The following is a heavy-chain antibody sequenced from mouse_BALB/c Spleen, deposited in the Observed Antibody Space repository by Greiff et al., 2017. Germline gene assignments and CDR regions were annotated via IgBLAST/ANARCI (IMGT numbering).Heavy chain of an antibody. CDR2: ISSGGGST. V-gene: IGHV5-12-1*01. CDR3: ARHSRYDGAMDD. D-gene: IGHD2-14*01. J-gene: IGHJ4*01. Sequence: EVQVVESGGGLVKPGGSLKLSCAASGFAFSSYDMSWVRQTPEKRLEWVAYISSGGGSTYYPDTVKGRFTISRDNAKNTLYLQMSSLKSEDTDMYYCARHSRYDGAMDDWGQGTAVTVSS. CDR1: GFAFSSYD.